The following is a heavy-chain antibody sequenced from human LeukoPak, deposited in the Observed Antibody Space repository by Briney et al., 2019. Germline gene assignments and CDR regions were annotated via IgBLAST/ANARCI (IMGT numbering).Heavy chain of an antibody. CDR1: GGSISSYY. CDR2: IYYSGST. CDR3: ATSYYYDSSGYPPGPFDI. V-gene: IGHV4-59*08. Sequence: SETLSLTCTVSGGSISSYYWSWIRQPPGKGLEWIGYIYYSGSTNYNPSLKSRVTISVDTSKNQFSLKLSSVTAADTAVYYCATSYYYDSSGYPPGPFDIWGQGTMVTVSS. D-gene: IGHD3-22*01. J-gene: IGHJ3*02.